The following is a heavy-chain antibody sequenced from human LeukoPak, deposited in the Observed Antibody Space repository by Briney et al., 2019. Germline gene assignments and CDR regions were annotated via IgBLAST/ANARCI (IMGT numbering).Heavy chain of an antibody. CDR1: GYTFTSYY. CDR3: AQVRPPSGSGWYGGDDY. D-gene: IGHD6-19*01. Sequence: ASVKVSCKASGYTFTSYYMHWVRQAPGQGLEWMGIINPSGGSTSYAQKFQGRVTMTRDTSTSTVYTELSSLRSEDTAVYYCAQVRPPSGSGWYGGDDYWGQGTLVTVSS. CDR2: INPSGGST. V-gene: IGHV1-46*01. J-gene: IGHJ4*02.